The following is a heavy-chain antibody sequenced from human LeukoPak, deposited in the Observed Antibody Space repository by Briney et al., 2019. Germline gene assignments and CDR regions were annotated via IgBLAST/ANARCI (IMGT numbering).Heavy chain of an antibody. CDR1: GFTFSNHY. Sequence: PGGSLRLSCAASGFTFSNHYIDWIRQAPGKGLEWVGRSRNKANSYTTEYAASVKGRFTISRDDSKNSLYLQMISIKTEDTAGFYFGSAPCRARGVIYYFDYWGQGTLVTVSS. CDR3: GSAPCRARGVIYYFDY. D-gene: IGHD3-10*01. V-gene: IGHV3-72*01. CDR2: SRNKANSYTT. J-gene: IGHJ4*02.